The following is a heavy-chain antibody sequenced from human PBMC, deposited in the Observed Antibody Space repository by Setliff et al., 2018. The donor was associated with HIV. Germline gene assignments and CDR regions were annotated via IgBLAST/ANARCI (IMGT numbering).Heavy chain of an antibody. CDR2: ISSSGNFI. V-gene: IGHV3-21*01. D-gene: IGHD7-27*01. CDR1: GFIFSGYT. Sequence: GGSLRLSCAASGFIFSGYTMVWVRQAPGKGLEWVSSISSSGNFIYYEDSVKGRFTISRDNSKNTLYLQMNSLRAEDTAVYYCAKDRWGGKPYYFDYWGQGTLVTVSS. CDR3: AKDRWGGKPYYFDY. J-gene: IGHJ4*02.